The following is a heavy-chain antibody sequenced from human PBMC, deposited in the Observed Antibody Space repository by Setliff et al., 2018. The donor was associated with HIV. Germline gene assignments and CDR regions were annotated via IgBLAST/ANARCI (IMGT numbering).Heavy chain of an antibody. CDR3: AREGIAAAGSYSYGFGQIDY. Sequence: PSETLSLTCTVSGDSIRSGDYYWSWIRQPPGKGLEWIGYIYYSGDTYYNPSLKSRVTISLDTYKKHFSLKLSSVTAADTAVYYCAREGIAAAGSYSYGFGQIDYWGQGTLVTVSS. CDR1: GDSIRSGDYY. D-gene: IGHD6-13*01. CDR2: IYYSGDT. V-gene: IGHV4-30-4*08. J-gene: IGHJ4*02.